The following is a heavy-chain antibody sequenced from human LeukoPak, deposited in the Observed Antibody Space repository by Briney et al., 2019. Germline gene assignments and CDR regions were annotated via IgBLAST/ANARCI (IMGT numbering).Heavy chain of an antibody. D-gene: IGHD1-26*01. J-gene: IGHJ6*03. V-gene: IGHV4-30-4*08. CDR2: IYYSGST. Sequence: SETLSLTCTVSGGSLSSGDYYWSWIRQPPGKGLEWIGYIYYSGSTYYNPSLKSRVTISVDTSKNQFSLKLSSVTAADTAVYYCARRFVGATDYYYMDVWGKGTTVTVSS. CDR1: GGSLSSGDYY. CDR3: ARRFVGATDYYYMDV.